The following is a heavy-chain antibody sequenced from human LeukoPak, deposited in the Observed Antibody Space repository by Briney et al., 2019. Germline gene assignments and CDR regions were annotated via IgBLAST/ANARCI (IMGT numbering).Heavy chain of an antibody. CDR1: GFTFGDYA. CDR3: TRSGYYYDSSGYYGGY. Sequence: GGSLRLSCTASGFTFGDYAMSWFRQAPGKGLDWVGLIRSKAYGGTTESAASVKGRFTISRDDSKSIAYLQMNSLKTEDTAVYYCTRSGYYYDSSGYYGGYWGQGTLVTVSS. CDR2: IRSKAYGGTT. D-gene: IGHD3-22*01. V-gene: IGHV3-49*03. J-gene: IGHJ4*02.